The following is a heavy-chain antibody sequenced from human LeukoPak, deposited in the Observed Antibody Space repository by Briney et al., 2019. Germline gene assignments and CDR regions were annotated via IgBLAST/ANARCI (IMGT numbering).Heavy chain of an antibody. CDR1: GFTVDSNY. J-gene: IGHJ4*02. V-gene: IGHV3-53*01. D-gene: IGHD3-16*01. CDR3: AREGGRAATFDY. Sequence: GGSLRLSCAASGFTVDSNYLSWVRQAPGKGLGWVSTIYTGGNTYYAASVKGRFTISRDFSKNTVFLHMNSLRAEDTAMYYCAREGGRAATFDYWGQGTLVTVSS. CDR2: IYTGGNT.